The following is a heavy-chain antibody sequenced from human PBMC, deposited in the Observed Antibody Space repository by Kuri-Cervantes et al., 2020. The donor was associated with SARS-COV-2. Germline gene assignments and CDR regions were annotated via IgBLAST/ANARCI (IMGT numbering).Heavy chain of an antibody. CDR3: VKDFWSGYPTYYFDY. J-gene: IGHJ4*02. CDR1: GFTFSSYG. CDR2: ISDDGSNK. V-gene: IGHV3-30*18. Sequence: LSLTCAASGFTFSSYGMHWVRQAPGKGLEWVAVISDDGSNKFYSDSVRGRFTISRDNSKNTLYLQMDSLRVEDTAVYYCVKDFWSGYPTYYFDYWGQGTQVTVSS. D-gene: IGHD3-3*01.